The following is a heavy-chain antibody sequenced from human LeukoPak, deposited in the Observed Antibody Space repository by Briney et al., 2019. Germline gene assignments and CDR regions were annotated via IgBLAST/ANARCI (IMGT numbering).Heavy chain of an antibody. CDR2: IIPIFGTA. J-gene: IGHJ6*02. CDR1: GGTFSSYA. D-gene: IGHD6-6*01. Sequence: ASVKVSCKASGGTFSSYAISWVRQAPGQGLEWMGGIIPIFGTANYAQKFQGRVTITADESTSTAYMELSSLRSEDTAVYHCAREASSSSYYYHYGMDVWGQGTTVTVSS. V-gene: IGHV1-69*13. CDR3: AREASSSSYYYHYGMDV.